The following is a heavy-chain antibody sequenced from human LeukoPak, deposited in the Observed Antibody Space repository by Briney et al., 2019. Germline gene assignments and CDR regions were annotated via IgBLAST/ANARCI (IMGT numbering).Heavy chain of an antibody. J-gene: IGHJ4*02. Sequence: GGSLRLSCAASGFTFSTYAMSWVRQVPGKGLECVSTITGGGHVIFYAASVKGRFTISRDDSKNTLYLQMNSLRAEDTAVYYCARVWVVTAIPGYFDYWGQGTLVTVSS. D-gene: IGHD2-21*02. CDR1: GFTFSTYA. CDR2: ITGGGHVI. V-gene: IGHV3-23*01. CDR3: ARVWVVTAIPGYFDY.